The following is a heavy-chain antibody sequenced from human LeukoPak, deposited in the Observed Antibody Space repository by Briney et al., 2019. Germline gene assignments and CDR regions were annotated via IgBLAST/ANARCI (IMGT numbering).Heavy chain of an antibody. D-gene: IGHD1-26*01. J-gene: IGHJ6*03. CDR1: GFTFGDYY. CDR2: ISSSDSLI. Sequence: PGGSLRLSCAASGFTFGDYYMSWIRQAPGKGLEWVSYISSSDSLIYYADSVKGRFTISRDNSKNTLYLKMNSLRAEDTAVYYCAKGHGWEASYYYYYMDVWGKGTTVTISS. V-gene: IGHV3-11*04. CDR3: AKGHGWEASYYYYYMDV.